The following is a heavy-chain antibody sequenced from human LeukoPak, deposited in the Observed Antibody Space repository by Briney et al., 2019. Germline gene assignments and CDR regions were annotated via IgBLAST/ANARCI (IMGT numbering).Heavy chain of an antibody. CDR2: INHSGST. Sequence: SETLSLTCAVYGGSFSGYYWSWIRQPPGKGLEWIGEINHSGSTNYNPSLKSRVTISVDTSKNQFSLKLSSVTAADTAVYYCARGTPKYFDWLGNWFDPWGQGTLVTVSS. CDR1: GGSFSGYY. CDR3: ARGTPKYFDWLGNWFDP. D-gene: IGHD3-9*01. V-gene: IGHV4-34*01. J-gene: IGHJ5*02.